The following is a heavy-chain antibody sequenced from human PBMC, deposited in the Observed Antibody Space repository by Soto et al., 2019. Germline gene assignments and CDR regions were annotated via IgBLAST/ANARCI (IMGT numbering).Heavy chain of an antibody. CDR1: GGTFNFYS. D-gene: IGHD3-10*01. V-gene: IGHV1-69*02. J-gene: IGHJ4*02. CDR2: VIPMVGMS. Sequence: QVQLVQSGAEVKKPGSSVKVSCTASGGTFNFYSISWVRQAPGQGLEWVVRVIPMVGMSEYAQKFQGRVTITADKSTSTAYMNVRSVSSEDTVVYYCGTNNGSGSARFDYWGEGTLVTVSS. CDR3: GTNNGSGSARFDY.